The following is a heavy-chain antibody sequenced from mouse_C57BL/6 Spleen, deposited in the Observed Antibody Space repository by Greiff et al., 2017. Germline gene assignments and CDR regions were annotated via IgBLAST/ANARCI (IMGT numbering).Heavy chain of an antibody. CDR1: GFNIKDYY. D-gene: IGHD1-1*01. CDR3: ARDYGSSYPYFDY. V-gene: IGHV14-2*01. Sequence: VQLQQSGAELVKPGASVKLSCTASGFNIKDYYMHWVKQRTEQGLEWIGRIDPEDGDTKYAPKFQGKATITADTSSNTAYLQLSSLTSEDTAVYYCARDYGSSYPYFDYWGQGTTLTVSS. J-gene: IGHJ2*01. CDR2: IDPEDGDT.